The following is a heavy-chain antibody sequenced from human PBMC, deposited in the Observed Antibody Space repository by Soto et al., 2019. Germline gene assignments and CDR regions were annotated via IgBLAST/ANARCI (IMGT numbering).Heavy chain of an antibody. V-gene: IGHV1-3*01. Sequence: QVQLGQSGAEVKKPGASVKVSCKASGYTFTSYAMHWVRQAPGHRLEWMGWINAGNGNTKYSQKFQGRVTITRDTSASTAYMELSSLRAEDTAVYYCARATPLGFGGAPWRIHYYYGMDVWGQGTTVTVSS. CDR1: GYTFTSYA. D-gene: IGHD3-10*01. CDR2: INAGNGNT. J-gene: IGHJ6*02. CDR3: ARATPLGFGGAPWRIHYYYGMDV.